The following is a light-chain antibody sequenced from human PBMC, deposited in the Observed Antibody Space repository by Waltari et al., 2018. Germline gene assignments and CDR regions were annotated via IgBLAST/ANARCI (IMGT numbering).Light chain of an antibody. CDR1: ALPKQY. J-gene: IGLJ1*01. V-gene: IGLV3-25*03. CDR3: QSADMSGSYV. Sequence: SYELTQPPSVSVSPGQTATITCSGDALPKQYTYWYQQKSGQAPMLVISKDRARPSGTPERFSGSSSGTTATLTISGVRAEDEADYYCQSADMSGSYVFGSGTQVIVL. CDR2: KDR.